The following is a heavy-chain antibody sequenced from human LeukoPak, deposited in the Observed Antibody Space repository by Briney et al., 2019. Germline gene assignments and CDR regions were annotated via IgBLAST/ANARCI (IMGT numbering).Heavy chain of an antibody. Sequence: SETLSHTCTVSGGSISSSNYYWGCIRQPPGKGLEWIGSRYYTGDTYYNPSLKSRVTISVDTSKNQFSLRLSSVTAADTAVYYCARHGGFTSGWYGSFEPWRQGTLVTVSS. V-gene: IGHV4-39*01. J-gene: IGHJ5*02. CDR1: GGSISSSNYY. CDR3: ARHGGFTSGWYGSFEP. CDR2: RYYTGDT. D-gene: IGHD6-19*01.